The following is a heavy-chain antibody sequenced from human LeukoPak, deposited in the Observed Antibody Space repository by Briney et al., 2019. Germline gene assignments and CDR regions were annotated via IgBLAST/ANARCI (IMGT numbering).Heavy chain of an antibody. Sequence: GGSLRLSCAASGFTFSSYGMHWVRQAPGKGLEWVAVISYDGSNKYYADSVKGRFTISRDNSKNTLYLQMNSLRAEDTAVYYCAKESYSGSYFYCWGQGTLVTVSS. D-gene: IGHD1-26*01. CDR2: ISYDGSNK. J-gene: IGHJ4*02. CDR3: AKESYSGSYFYC. CDR1: GFTFSSYG. V-gene: IGHV3-30*18.